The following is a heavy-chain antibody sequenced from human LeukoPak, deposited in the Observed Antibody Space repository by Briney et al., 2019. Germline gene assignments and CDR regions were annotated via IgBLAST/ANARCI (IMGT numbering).Heavy chain of an antibody. J-gene: IGHJ2*01. CDR3: ARDLRAGGTWSYGVYFDL. CDR1: RFTFSDYY. Sequence: GGFLRLSCAASRFTFSDYYMTWVRQAPGRGLEWVANIKEDGSEKNYVDSVKGRFTISRDNAKNSVYLLLNSLTPEDTAVYYCARDLRAGGTWSYGVYFDLWGRGTLVTVSS. D-gene: IGHD4-17*01. V-gene: IGHV3-7*01. CDR2: IKEDGSEK.